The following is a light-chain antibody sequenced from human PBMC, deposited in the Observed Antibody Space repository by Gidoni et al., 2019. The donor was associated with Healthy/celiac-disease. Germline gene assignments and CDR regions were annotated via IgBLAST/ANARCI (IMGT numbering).Light chain of an antibody. V-gene: IGLV2-14*01. CDR1: SSDVGAYIF. CDR3: SSYTSSNTLV. Sequence: QSALTQPASVSGSPGQSITISCTGTSSDVGAYIFVSWYQQRPGKAPKLMIFEVSDRPSGVSNRFSGSKSGNTASLTISGLQAEDEADYYCSSYTSSNTLVFGGGTKLTVL. CDR2: EVS. J-gene: IGLJ2*01.